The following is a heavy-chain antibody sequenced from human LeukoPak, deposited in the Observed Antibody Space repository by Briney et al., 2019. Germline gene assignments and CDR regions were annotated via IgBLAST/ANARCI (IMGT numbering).Heavy chain of an antibody. CDR2: IRYDGNDH. V-gene: IGHV3-33*01. Sequence: PGRSLRLSCAGSGFTLSRYGMHWVRQAPGKGLEWVALIRYDGNDHWYGDSAKGRFTISRDNSKDTVYLQMDSLRDEDTAVYYCARWGIVGHDAFDLWGQGTMVTVSS. J-gene: IGHJ3*01. D-gene: IGHD1-26*01. CDR3: ARWGIVGHDAFDL. CDR1: GFTLSRYG.